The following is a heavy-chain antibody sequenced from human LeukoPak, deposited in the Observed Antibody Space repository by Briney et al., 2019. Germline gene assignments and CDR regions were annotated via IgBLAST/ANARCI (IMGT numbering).Heavy chain of an antibody. CDR2: INHSGST. CDR3: ARVGNSRYGSGSYYA. CDR1: GGSFSGYY. Sequence: SETLSLTCAVYGGSFSGYYWSWIRHPPGKGLEWMGEINHSGSTNYTPSHKSLVTISVDTSNKQFSLKLSSVTAADTAVYYCARVGNSRYGSGSYYAWGQGTLVTVSS. J-gene: IGHJ4*02. D-gene: IGHD3-10*01. V-gene: IGHV4-34*01.